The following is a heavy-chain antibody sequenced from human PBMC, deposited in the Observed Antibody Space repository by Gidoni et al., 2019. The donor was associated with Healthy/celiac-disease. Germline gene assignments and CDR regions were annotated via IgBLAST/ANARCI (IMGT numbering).Heavy chain of an antibody. Sequence: HVQLVQSGAEVKNPRASVKVSCQASGYTFTRSGIIWVRQAPGQGLEWMGWISPYNGNTNYAQKLQGRVTMTTDTSTSTAYMELRSLRSDDTAVYYCARDTDIVVVVAATAYNWFDPWGQGTLVTVSS. J-gene: IGHJ5*02. V-gene: IGHV1-18*04. D-gene: IGHD2-15*01. CDR2: ISPYNGNT. CDR1: GYTFTRSG. CDR3: ARDTDIVVVVAATAYNWFDP.